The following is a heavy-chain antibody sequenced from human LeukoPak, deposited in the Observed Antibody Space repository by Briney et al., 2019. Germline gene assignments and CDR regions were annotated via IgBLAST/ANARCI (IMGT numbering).Heavy chain of an antibody. CDR1: GFTFSSYS. V-gene: IGHV3-21*04. D-gene: IGHD3-22*01. CDR2: ISSSSSYI. J-gene: IGHJ4*02. CDR3: ARAPEYYDSSGPGNF. Sequence: GGSLRLSCAASGFTFSSYSMNWGRQAPGKGLEWVSSISSSSSYIYYADSVKGRFTISRDNSKNTLYLQMNSLRDEDTAVYYCARAPEYYDSSGPGNFWGQGTLVTVSS.